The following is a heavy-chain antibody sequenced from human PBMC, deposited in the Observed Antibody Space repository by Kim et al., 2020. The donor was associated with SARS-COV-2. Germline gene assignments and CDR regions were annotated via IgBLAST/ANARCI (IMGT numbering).Heavy chain of an antibody. CDR3: ARGGYSYDNWFDP. J-gene: IGHJ5*02. Sequence: SETLSLTCTVSGGSISSGGYYWSWIRQHPGKGLEWIGYIYYSGSTYYNPSLKSRVTISVDTSKNQFSLKLSSVTAADTAVYYCARGGYSYDNWFDPRGQGTLVTVSS. V-gene: IGHV4-31*03. CDR2: IYYSGST. D-gene: IGHD5-18*01. CDR1: GGSISSGGYY.